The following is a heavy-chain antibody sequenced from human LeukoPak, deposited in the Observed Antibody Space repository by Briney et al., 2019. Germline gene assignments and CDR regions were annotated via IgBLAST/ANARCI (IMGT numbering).Heavy chain of an antibody. CDR2: ISHGGST. Sequence: SESLSLTCTVSGYSISSGYFWCWIRPPPGKGLEWIGTISHGGSTYYTPSLKSRVTISVDKSKNQLSLNLSSVTAEDTAVFYCARATVTTEGDYFDYWGQATLVTVSS. D-gene: IGHD4-17*01. V-gene: IGHV4-38-2*02. CDR1: GYSISSGYF. CDR3: ARATVTTEGDYFDY. J-gene: IGHJ4*02.